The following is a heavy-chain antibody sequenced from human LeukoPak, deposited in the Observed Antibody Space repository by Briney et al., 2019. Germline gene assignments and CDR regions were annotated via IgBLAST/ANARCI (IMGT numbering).Heavy chain of an antibody. D-gene: IGHD3-22*01. CDR1: GGSFSGYY. J-gene: IGHJ4*02. CDR3: ARDYDSSGYYDY. CDR2: INHSGST. V-gene: IGHV4-34*01. Sequence: PSETLSLTCAVYGGSFSGYYWSWIRQPPGKGLEWIGEINHSGSTNYNPPLKSRVTISVDTSKNQFSLKLSSVTAADTAVYYCARDYDSSGYYDYWGQGTLVTVSS.